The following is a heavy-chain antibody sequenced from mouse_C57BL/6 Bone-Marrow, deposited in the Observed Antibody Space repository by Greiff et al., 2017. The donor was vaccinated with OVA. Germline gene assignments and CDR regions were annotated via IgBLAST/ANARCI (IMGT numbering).Heavy chain of an antibody. J-gene: IGHJ1*03. CDR1: GYTFTSYW. CDR2: IYPGNSDT. D-gene: IGHD1-1*01. V-gene: IGHV1-5*01. Sequence: VQLQQSGTVLARPGASVKMSCKTSGYTFTSYWMHWVKQRPGQGLEWIGAIYPGNSDTSYNQKFKGKAKLTAVTSASTAYMELSGLTNEDSAVYYCTTFYYGSSYWYFDVWGTGTTVTVSS. CDR3: TTFYYGSSYWYFDV.